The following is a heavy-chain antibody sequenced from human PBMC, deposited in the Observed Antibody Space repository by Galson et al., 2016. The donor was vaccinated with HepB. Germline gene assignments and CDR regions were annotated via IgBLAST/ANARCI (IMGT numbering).Heavy chain of an antibody. D-gene: IGHD1-14*01. CDR1: GGSINRGGYY. CDR2: ISNIGDT. V-gene: IGHV4-31*03. J-gene: IGHJ3*02. CDR3: ARTTPADAFDI. Sequence: TLSLTCTVSGGSINRGGYYWSWIRQHPGKGLGWIGYISNIGDTYYNPSLKSRVAISADTSKKQFSLRLTSVTAADTAVYYCARTTPADAFDIWGRGTMVVVSS.